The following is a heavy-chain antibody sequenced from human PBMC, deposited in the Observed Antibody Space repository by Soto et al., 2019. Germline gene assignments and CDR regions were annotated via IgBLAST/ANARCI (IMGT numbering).Heavy chain of an antibody. D-gene: IGHD2-2*01. Sequence: GESLKISCKGSGYSFTSYWIGWVRQMPGKGLEWMGIIYPGDSDTRYSPSFQGQVTISADKSISTAYLQWSSLKASDTAMYYCARQAVPAANYYYYMDVWGKGTTVTVSS. CDR1: GYSFTSYW. J-gene: IGHJ6*03. CDR3: ARQAVPAANYYYYMDV. CDR2: IYPGDSDT. V-gene: IGHV5-51*01.